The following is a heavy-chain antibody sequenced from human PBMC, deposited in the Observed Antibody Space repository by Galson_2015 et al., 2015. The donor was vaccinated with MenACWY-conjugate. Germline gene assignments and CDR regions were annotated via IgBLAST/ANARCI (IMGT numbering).Heavy chain of an antibody. CDR1: GFIFSSYR. D-gene: IGHD4-17*01. CDR3: ARGIGDYVDGSGDC. CDR2: IDSSGSDI. J-gene: IGHJ4*02. Sequence: SLRLSCAASGFIFSSYRINWVRQAPGKGLEWVSSIDSSGSDIYYGDSVKGRFTISRDNAKNSVFLQMNSLRAEDTAVYYCARGIGDYVDGSGDCWGQGTLVTVSS. V-gene: IGHV3-21*01.